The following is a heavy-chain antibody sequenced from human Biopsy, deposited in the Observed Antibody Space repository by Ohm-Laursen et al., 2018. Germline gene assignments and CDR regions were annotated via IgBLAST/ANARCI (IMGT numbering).Heavy chain of an antibody. CDR1: GDSITSRTHY. V-gene: IGHV4-39*01. CDR3: ARHDLSDFWSGYPNFFDR. D-gene: IGHD3-3*01. J-gene: IGHJ5*02. CDR2: VYYSGTT. Sequence: GTLSLTCTLSGDSITSRTHYWGWTRQTPGKGLEWIGTVYYSGTTYDNPSLKNRVIISVDTSKNQFSLSLKTVTAADTAVYYCARHDLSDFWSGYPNFFDRWGQGTLVTVSS.